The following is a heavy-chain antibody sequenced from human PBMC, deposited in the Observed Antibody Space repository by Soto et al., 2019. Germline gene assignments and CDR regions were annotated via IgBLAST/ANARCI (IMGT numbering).Heavy chain of an antibody. CDR3: ARTVGYYYGMDV. V-gene: IGHV1-18*01. J-gene: IGHJ6*02. D-gene: IGHD4-17*01. CDR1: GYTFTSYG. CDR2: INTYNGNT. Sequence: ASVKVSCKASGYTFTSYGISWVRQAPGQGLEWMGWINTYNGNTNYAQKVQGRVTMTTDTSASTAYMELSSLRSEDTAVYYCARTVGYYYGMDVWGQGTTVTVSS.